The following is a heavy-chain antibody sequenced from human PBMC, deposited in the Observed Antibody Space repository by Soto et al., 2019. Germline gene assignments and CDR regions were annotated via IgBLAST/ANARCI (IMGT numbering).Heavy chain of an antibody. Sequence: GGSLRLSCAASGFTFSSYAMSWVRQAPGKGLEWVSAISGSGGSTYYADSVKGRFTISRDNSKNTLYLQMNSLRAEDTAVYYSAETLRINMIVPGYYYGRDVWGQGNTVTVSS. CDR1: GFTFSSYA. J-gene: IGHJ6*02. D-gene: IGHD3-22*01. CDR2: ISGSGGST. CDR3: AETLRINMIVPGYYYGRDV. V-gene: IGHV3-23*01.